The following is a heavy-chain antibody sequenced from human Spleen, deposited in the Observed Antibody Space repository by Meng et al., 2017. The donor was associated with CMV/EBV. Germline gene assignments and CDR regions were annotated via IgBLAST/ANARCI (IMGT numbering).Heavy chain of an antibody. V-gene: IGHV1-18*01. CDR2: ISAYNGNT. J-gene: IGHJ4*02. CDR1: GYTFTSYA. D-gene: IGHD3-16*01. Sequence: ASVKVSCKASGYTFTSYAINWVRQAPGQGLEWMGWISAYNGNTNYAQKLLGRVTMTRDTSTSTVYMELSSLRSEDTAVYYCARDGGDQQYYFDSWGQGTLVTVSS. CDR3: ARDGGDQQYYFDS.